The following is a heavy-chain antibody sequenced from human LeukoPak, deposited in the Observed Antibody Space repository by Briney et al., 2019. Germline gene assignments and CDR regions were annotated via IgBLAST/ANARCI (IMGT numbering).Heavy chain of an antibody. CDR3: ARDKAYDLDEASGYYYNRGLDY. Sequence: PSETLSLTCLVSGGSMSNYYWSWIRQPAGRRLEWIGRIYSTGTINYNPSLESRVTMSVDTSKNQCSLNMRSVAAADTAVYFCARDKAYDLDEASGYYYNRGLDYWGQGTLVTVSS. D-gene: IGHD3-22*01. CDR2: IYSTGTI. CDR1: GGSMSNYY. J-gene: IGHJ4*02. V-gene: IGHV4-4*07.